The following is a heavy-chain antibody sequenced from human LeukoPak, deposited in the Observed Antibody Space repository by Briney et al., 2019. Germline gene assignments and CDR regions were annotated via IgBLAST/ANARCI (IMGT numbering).Heavy chain of an antibody. J-gene: IGHJ4*02. CDR3: AKDITLIVDFDY. V-gene: IGHV3-30*18. CDR2: ISYDGSNK. Sequence: GGSLRLSCAASGFTFSSYGMHWVRQAPGKGREWVAVISYDGSNKYYEDSVKGRFTISRDNSKNTLYMQMNSLRAEDTAVYYCAKDITLIVDFDYWGQGTLVTVSS. CDR1: GFTFSSYG. D-gene: IGHD3-22*01.